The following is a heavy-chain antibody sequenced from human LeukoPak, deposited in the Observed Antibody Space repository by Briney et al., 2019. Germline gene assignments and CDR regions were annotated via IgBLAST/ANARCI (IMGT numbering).Heavy chain of an antibody. D-gene: IGHD3-3*01. CDR3: AKVRSAYYDFYAFDV. V-gene: IGHV3-23*01. Sequence: GGSLSLSCAASGFTFSTYAMSWVRQAPGKGLEWVSGICGSGDSTYYADSVEGRFTISRDNYKNTLYLQMNSLRAEDTAVFYCAKVRSAYYDFYAFDVWGRGTMLSVCS. CDR1: GFTFSTYA. J-gene: IGHJ3*01. CDR2: ICGSGDST.